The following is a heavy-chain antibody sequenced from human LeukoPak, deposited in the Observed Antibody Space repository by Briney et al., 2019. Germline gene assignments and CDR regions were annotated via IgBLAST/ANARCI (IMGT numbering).Heavy chain of an antibody. CDR1: GYTFTSYG. V-gene: IGHV1-2*02. CDR3: ARGPGGDYYDSSGNPLYGMDV. CDR2: INPNSGGT. Sequence: GASVKVSCKASGYTFTSYGISWVRQAPGQGLEWMGWINPNSGGTDYAQKFQGRVTMTRDTSISTAYMELSRLRSDDTAVYYCARGPGGDYYDSSGNPLYGMDVWGQGTTVTVSS. J-gene: IGHJ6*02. D-gene: IGHD3-22*01.